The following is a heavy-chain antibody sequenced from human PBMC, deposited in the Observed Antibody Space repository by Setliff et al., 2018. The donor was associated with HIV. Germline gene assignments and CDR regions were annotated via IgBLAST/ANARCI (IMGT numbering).Heavy chain of an antibody. CDR3: ASKGDYYTSKTLDS. V-gene: IGHV1-69*13. Sequence: ASVKVSCKASGGTFSNYGFAWVRQAPGQGLEWMGGIIPIFGSADYAQKFQGRVTISAGESTSTVYLELSSLTSDDTAMYYCASKGDYYTSKTLDSWGQGTLVTSPQ. D-gene: IGHD3-10*01. CDR2: IIPIFGSA. J-gene: IGHJ4*02. CDR1: GGTFSNYG.